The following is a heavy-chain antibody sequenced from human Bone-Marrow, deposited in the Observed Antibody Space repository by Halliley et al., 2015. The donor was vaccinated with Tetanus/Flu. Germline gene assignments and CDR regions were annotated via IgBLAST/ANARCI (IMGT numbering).Heavy chain of an antibody. Sequence: TLSLTCTVSGGSLSSGTYDWGWIRQPPGKGLEWIGTFYYSGSTYYNPSLRSRVTIFVDTSKNQFSLKLSSVTAADRAVYYCARGLIMDVWGQGTPVTVSS. CDR2: FYYSGST. J-gene: IGHJ6*02. V-gene: IGHV4-39*01. CDR1: GGSLSSGTYD. CDR3: ARGLIMDV.